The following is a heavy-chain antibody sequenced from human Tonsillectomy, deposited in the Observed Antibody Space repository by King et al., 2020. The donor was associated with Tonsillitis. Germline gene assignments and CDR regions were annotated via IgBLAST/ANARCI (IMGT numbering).Heavy chain of an antibody. CDR3: AREGSWDDGDYWGY. CDR1: GFTFSRYW. D-gene: IGHD4-17*01. J-gene: IGHJ4*02. Sequence: VQLVESGGGLVQPGGSLRLSCAASGFTFSRYWMSWVRQAPGKGLEWVANITQDGSLKWYVDSVRGRFIISRDNARNSLSLQMNGLRVEDTAVYYCAREGSWDDGDYWGYWGQGILAAVSS. CDR2: ITQDGSLK. V-gene: IGHV3-7*03.